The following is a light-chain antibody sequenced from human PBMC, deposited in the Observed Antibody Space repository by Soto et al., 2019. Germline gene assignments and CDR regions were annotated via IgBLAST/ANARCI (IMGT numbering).Light chain of an antibody. CDR1: QSVSSY. CDR2: DAS. CDR3: QQRSNWPRLT. V-gene: IGKV3-11*01. Sequence: EIVLTQSPATLSLSPGERATLSCRASQSVSSYLAWYQQKPGQAPRLLIYDASNRATGIPARFSGSGSGTDFILTISSLEPEDLAVYYCQQRSNWPRLTFGGGTKVEIK. J-gene: IGKJ4*01.